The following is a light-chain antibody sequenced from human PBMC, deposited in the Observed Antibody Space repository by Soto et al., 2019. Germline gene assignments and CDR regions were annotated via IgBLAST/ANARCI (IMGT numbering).Light chain of an antibody. J-gene: IGLJ2*01. CDR2: EVT. CDR3: TSYAGSDNPVL. CDR1: SNDIGEYHY. V-gene: IGLV2-8*01. Sequence: QSALTQPPSASGSPGQSVTIPCTGTSNDIGEYHYVSWYQQHPGKAPKLMIYEVTQRPSGVPHRFSGYKSGNTASLTVSGFQPEDEADYYCTSYAGSDNPVLFGGGTKLTVL.